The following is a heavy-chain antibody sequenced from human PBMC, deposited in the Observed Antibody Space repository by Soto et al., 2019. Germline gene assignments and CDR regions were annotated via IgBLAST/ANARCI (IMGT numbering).Heavy chain of an antibody. V-gene: IGHV4-61*01. J-gene: IGHJ4*02. CDR3: ARERTGDPTLCDY. Sequence: SKTLSITRTVSGGSVGSSNYYWSWIRQPPEKRLEWLGYIYYSGSASYNPSLKSRITVAVDTSKNQFSMKLRSVTAADTEVYYCARERTGDPTLCDYWGEGTRVTVS. CDR1: GGSVGSSNYY. CDR2: IYYSGSA. D-gene: IGHD1-1*01.